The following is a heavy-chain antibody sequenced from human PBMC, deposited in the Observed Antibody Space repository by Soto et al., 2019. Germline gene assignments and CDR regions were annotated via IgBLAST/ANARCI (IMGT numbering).Heavy chain of an antibody. D-gene: IGHD2-2*02. V-gene: IGHV3-23*01. CDR1: GFTFSSYA. J-gene: IGHJ6*03. Sequence: GGSLRLSCAASGFTFSSYAMSWVRQAPGKGLEWVSAISGSGGSTYYAESVKGRFTISRDNSKNTLYLQMNSLRAEDTAVYYCARARYCSSTSCYSLYYYYMDVWGKGTTVTVSS. CDR3: ARARYCSSTSCYSLYYYYMDV. CDR2: ISGSGGST.